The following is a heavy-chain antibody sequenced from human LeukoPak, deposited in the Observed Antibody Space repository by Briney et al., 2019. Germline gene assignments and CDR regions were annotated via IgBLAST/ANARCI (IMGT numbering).Heavy chain of an antibody. CDR1: GDSFRSYY. J-gene: IGHJ5*01. CDR3: ARGRNLEWFDY. V-gene: IGHV4-59*01. CDR2: IYYSGST. Sequence: PSETLSLTCTVSGDSFRSYYWSWIRQPPGKGLEWIGYIYYSGSTNYNPSLKSRVTISVDTSKNQFSLKLNSVTAADTAVYHCARGRNLEWFDYWGQGTLVTVSS. D-gene: IGHD3-3*01.